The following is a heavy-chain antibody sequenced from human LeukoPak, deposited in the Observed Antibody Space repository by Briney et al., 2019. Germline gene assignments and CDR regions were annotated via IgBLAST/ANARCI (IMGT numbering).Heavy chain of an antibody. Sequence: GGSLRLSCAASGFTFSSYSMSWVRQAPVKGLEWVSAISGSGGTTYYADSVKGRFTISRDNSKNTLYLQMNSLRAEDTAVYYCARGYGYNFWSTYYFDYWGQGTLVTVSS. CDR1: GFTFSSYS. D-gene: IGHD3-3*01. CDR3: ARGYGYNFWSTYYFDY. CDR2: ISGSGGTT. J-gene: IGHJ4*02. V-gene: IGHV3-23*01.